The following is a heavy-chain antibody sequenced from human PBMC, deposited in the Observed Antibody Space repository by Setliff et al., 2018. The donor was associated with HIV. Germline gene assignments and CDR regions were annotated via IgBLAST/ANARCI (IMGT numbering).Heavy chain of an antibody. D-gene: IGHD6-19*01. CDR3: AKGRYSSGANYYYYMDV. V-gene: IGHV3-21*04. CDR2: ISGSSSYW. CDR1: GFTFSQYS. Sequence: PGGSLRLSCAASGFTFSQYSMSWVRQTPGKGLEWVSSISGSSSYWKYADSEKGRFTISRDNSKNTLYLQMNSLRAEDTAVYYCAKGRYSSGANYYYYMDVWGKGTTVTVSS. J-gene: IGHJ6*03.